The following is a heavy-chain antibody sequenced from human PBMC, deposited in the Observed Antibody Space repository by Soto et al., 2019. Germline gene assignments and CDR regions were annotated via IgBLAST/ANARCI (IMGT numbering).Heavy chain of an antibody. V-gene: IGHV4-4*07. J-gene: IGHJ4*02. CDR2: IYTSGRT. CDR1: GGSISSYY. CDR3: VRTGTYFLSPFDV. Sequence: GPGPGKASETLSLTCTVSGGSISSYYWSWIRQPAGKGLEWIGRIYTSGRTYYNPSLKSRVTVSVDTSKSQYSLKLTSVTAADTALYYCVRTGTYFLSPFDVWGQGTQVTVSS. D-gene: IGHD3-9*01.